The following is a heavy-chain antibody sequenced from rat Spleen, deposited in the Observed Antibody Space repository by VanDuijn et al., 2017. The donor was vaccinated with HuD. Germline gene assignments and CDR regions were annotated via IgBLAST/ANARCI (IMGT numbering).Heavy chain of an antibody. CDR1: GFSLTDYS. Sequence: VQLKESGPGLVQPSQTLSLTCTVSGFSLTDYSVHWVRQPPGKGLEWMGVMWSGGSTAYNSALKSRLSISRDTSKSQVFLKINSLQTEDTAIYYCTTTEAIRGIDYWGQGVMVTVSS. CDR2: MWSGGST. V-gene: IGHV2S63*01. CDR3: TTTEAIRGIDY. D-gene: IGHD1-11*01. J-gene: IGHJ2*01.